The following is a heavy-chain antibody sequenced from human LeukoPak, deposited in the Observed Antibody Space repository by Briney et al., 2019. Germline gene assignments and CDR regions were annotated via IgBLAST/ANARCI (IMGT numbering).Heavy chain of an antibody. D-gene: IGHD3-16*01. CDR3: TKAVGGGRDAYDI. Sequence: HPGGSLRLSCAASGFTFSSYGMHWVRQAPGKGLEWVAVISYDGSNKYYADSVKGRFTISRDNSKNTMYLQMESLRAEDTAVYYCTKAVGGGRDAYDIWGQGTLVTVSS. J-gene: IGHJ3*02. V-gene: IGHV3-30*18. CDR2: ISYDGSNK. CDR1: GFTFSSYG.